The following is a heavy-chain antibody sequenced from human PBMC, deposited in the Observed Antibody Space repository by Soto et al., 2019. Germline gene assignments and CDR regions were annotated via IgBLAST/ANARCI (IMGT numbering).Heavy chain of an antibody. J-gene: IGHJ6*02. CDR1: GGSISSSNW. V-gene: IGHV4-4*02. CDR3: ARVKWELPNYYYGMDV. Sequence: SETLSLTCAVSGGSISSSNWWSWVRQPPGKGLEWIGEIYHSGSTNYNPYLKSRVTISVDKSKNQYSLKLSSVTAADTAVNYCARVKWELPNYYYGMDVWGQGTTVTVSS. D-gene: IGHD1-26*01. CDR2: IYHSGST.